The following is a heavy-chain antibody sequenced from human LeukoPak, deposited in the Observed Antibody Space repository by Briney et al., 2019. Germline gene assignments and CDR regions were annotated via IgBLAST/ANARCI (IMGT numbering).Heavy chain of an antibody. CDR3: ASDPSWDCSGGSCSYYYYGMDV. V-gene: IGHV3-21*01. CDR2: ISSSSSYI. D-gene: IGHD2-15*01. J-gene: IGHJ6*02. Sequence: GGSLRLSCAASGFTFSSYSMNWVRQAPGKGLERVSSISSSSSYIYYADSVKGRFTISRDNAKNSLYLQMNSLRAEDTAVYYCASDPSWDCSGGSCSYYYYGMDVWGQGTTVTVSS. CDR1: GFTFSSYS.